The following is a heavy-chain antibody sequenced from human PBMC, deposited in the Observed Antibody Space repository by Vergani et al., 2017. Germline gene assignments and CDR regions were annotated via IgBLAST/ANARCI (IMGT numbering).Heavy chain of an antibody. CDR2: IIPIFGTA. D-gene: IGHD3-16*02. V-gene: IGHV1-69*01. Sequence: QVQLVQSGAEVKKPGSSVKVSCKASGGTFSSYAISWVRQAPGQGLEWMGGIIPIFGTANYAQKFQGRVTITADESTSTAYMELSSLRSEDTAVYYCARDNYDGYDYVWGSYRHRDDYWGQGTLVTVSS. J-gene: IGHJ4*02. CDR1: GGTFSSYA. CDR3: ARDNYDGYDYVWGSYRHRDDY.